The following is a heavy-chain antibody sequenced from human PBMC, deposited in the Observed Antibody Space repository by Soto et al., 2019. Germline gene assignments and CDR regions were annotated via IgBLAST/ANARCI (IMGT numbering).Heavy chain of an antibody. D-gene: IGHD2-15*01. CDR2: IYYSGST. CDR1: GGSVSSGDYY. CDR3: ARGRCSGGSCAFDI. Sequence: SETLSLTCTVSGGSVSSGDYYWSWIRQPPGKGLEWIGYIYYSGSTDHNPSLKSRVIISVDTSKNQFSLRLSSVTAADTAVYYCARGRCSGGSCAFDIWGQGTMVTVSS. V-gene: IGHV4-61*08. J-gene: IGHJ3*02.